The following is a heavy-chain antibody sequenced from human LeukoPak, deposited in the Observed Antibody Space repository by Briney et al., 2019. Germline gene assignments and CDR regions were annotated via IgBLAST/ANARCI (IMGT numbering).Heavy chain of an antibody. Sequence: SETLSLTCSVSGGSIGNHYWSWIRQPPGKGLEWIGYIYYTGSTKYNPSLKSRVTISVDTSKNQFSLKLSSVTAADTAVYYCARGGYNYGPVDYWGQGTLVTVSS. J-gene: IGHJ4*02. CDR1: GGSIGNHY. V-gene: IGHV4-59*11. D-gene: IGHD1-1*01. CDR2: IYYTGST. CDR3: ARGGYNYGPVDY.